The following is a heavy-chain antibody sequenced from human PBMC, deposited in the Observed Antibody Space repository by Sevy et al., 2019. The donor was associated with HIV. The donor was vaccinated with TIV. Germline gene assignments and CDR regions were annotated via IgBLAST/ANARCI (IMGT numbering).Heavy chain of an antibody. CDR3: AKGRQGDIVGVTLDY. D-gene: IGHD1-26*01. J-gene: IGHJ4*02. CDR2: ISWDGGST. Sequence: GGSLRLSCAASGFTFDDYAMHWVRQAPGKGLEWVSLISWDGGSTYYADSVKGRFTISRDNSKNSLYLQMNSLRAEDTALYYCAKGRQGDIVGVTLDYWGQGTLVTVSS. CDR1: GFTFDDYA. V-gene: IGHV3-43D*04.